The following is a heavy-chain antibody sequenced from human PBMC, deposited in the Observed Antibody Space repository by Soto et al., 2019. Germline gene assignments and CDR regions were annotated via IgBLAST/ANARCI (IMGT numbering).Heavy chain of an antibody. Sequence: PSETLSLTCTVSGGSISSYYWSWIRQPPGKGLEWIGYMYYSGRTNYNPSLKSRVTISVDTSKNQFSLKLSSVTAADAAVYYCARDGYSSYFDYRGKGTLVTVSS. CDR3: ARDGYSSYFDY. CDR1: GGSISSYY. J-gene: IGHJ4*02. D-gene: IGHD6-13*01. CDR2: MYYSGRT. V-gene: IGHV4-59*01.